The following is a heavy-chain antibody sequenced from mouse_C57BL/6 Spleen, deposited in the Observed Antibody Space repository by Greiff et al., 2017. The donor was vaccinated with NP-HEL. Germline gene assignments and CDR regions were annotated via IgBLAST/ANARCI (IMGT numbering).Heavy chain of an antibody. Sequence: QVQLKESGPGILQSSQTLSLTCSFSGFSLSTSGMGVSWIRQPSGKGLEWLAHIYWDDDKRYNPSLKSRLTISKDTSRNQVFLKITSVDTADTATYYCARRGYDYEGVYYAMDYWGQGTSVTVSS. CDR2: IYWDDDK. CDR1: GFSLSTSGMG. CDR3: ARRGYDYEGVYYAMDY. D-gene: IGHD2-4*01. J-gene: IGHJ4*01. V-gene: IGHV8-12*01.